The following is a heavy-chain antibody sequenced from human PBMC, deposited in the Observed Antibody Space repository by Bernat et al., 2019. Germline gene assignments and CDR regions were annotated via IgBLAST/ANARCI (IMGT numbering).Heavy chain of an antibody. CDR2: ISGSGGST. CDR1: GFTFSSYA. J-gene: IGHJ4*02. CDR3: AKDHVLLWFGELLFYFDY. V-gene: IGHV3-23*01. D-gene: IGHD3-10*01. Sequence: EVQLLESGGGLVQPGGSLRLSCAASGFTFSSYAMSWVRQAPGKGLEWVSAISGSGGSTYYADSVTGRFTISRDNSKNTLYLQMNSLRAEDTAVYYCAKDHVLLWFGELLFYFDYWGQGTLVTVSS.